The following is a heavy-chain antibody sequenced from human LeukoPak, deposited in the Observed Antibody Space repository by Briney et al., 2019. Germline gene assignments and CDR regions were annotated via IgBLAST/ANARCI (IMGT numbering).Heavy chain of an antibody. J-gene: IGHJ4*02. CDR3: ARYAPYQLLLDY. CDR1: GGTFSSYA. Sequence: SVEVSCKASGGTFSSYAISWVRQAPGQGLEWMGGIIPIFGTANYAQKFQGRVTITADESTSTAYMELSSLRSEDTAVYYCARYAPYQLLLDYWGQGTLVTVSS. D-gene: IGHD2-2*01. V-gene: IGHV1-69*13. CDR2: IIPIFGTA.